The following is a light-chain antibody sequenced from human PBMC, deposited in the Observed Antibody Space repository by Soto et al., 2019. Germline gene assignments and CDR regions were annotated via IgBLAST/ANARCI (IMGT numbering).Light chain of an antibody. CDR2: GAS. J-gene: IGKJ5*01. V-gene: IGKV3-20*01. Sequence: EIVLTQSPGTLSLSPGERATLSCRASQSVSSSYLAWYQQKPGQAPRLLIYGASSRATGIPDRFSGSGSGTDFTLTISRLEPEDFAVYFCQQYDVSPITFGRGTRLEIK. CDR3: QQYDVSPIT. CDR1: QSVSSSY.